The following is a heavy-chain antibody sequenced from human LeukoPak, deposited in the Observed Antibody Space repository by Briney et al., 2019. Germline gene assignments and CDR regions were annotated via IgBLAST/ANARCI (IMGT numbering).Heavy chain of an antibody. CDR2: ISGYNGNT. CDR3: ARDGIGDHFWSLFDY. Sequence: GASVKVSCKASGYTFTDYAVNWVRQAPGQGLEWMGWISGYNGNTNYERKFQGRVTLTTDTSTSTAYMELTSLRSDDTAVYYCARDGIGDHFWSLFDYWGQGTLVTVSS. CDR1: GYTFTDYA. V-gene: IGHV1-18*01. J-gene: IGHJ4*02. D-gene: IGHD3-3*02.